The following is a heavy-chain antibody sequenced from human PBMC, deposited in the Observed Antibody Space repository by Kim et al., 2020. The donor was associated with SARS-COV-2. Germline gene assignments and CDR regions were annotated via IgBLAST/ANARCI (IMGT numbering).Heavy chain of an antibody. V-gene: IGHV3-9*01. CDR3: AKDLYGDYVANWFDP. D-gene: IGHD4-17*01. J-gene: IGHJ5*02. Sequence: GGSLRLSCAASGFTFGDYAMHWVRQAPGKGLEWVSGISWNSGSIGYADSVKGRFTISRDNAKNSLYLQMNSLRAEDTALYYCAKDLYGDYVANWFDPWGQGTLVTVSS. CDR2: ISWNSGSI. CDR1: GFTFGDYA.